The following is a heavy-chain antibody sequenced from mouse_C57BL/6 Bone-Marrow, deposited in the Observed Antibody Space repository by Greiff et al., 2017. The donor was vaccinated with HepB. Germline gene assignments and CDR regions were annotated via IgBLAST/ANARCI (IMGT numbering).Heavy chain of an antibody. Sequence: QVQLQQPGAELVMPGASVKLSCKASGYTFTSYWMHWVKQRPGQGLEWIGEIDPSDSYTNYNQKFKGKSTLTVDKSSSTAYMQLSSLTSEDSAVYYCARFDYGSTNYFDYWGQGTTLTVSS. CDR3: ARFDYGSTNYFDY. D-gene: IGHD1-1*01. J-gene: IGHJ2*01. CDR2: IDPSDSYT. CDR1: GYTFTSYW. V-gene: IGHV1-69*01.